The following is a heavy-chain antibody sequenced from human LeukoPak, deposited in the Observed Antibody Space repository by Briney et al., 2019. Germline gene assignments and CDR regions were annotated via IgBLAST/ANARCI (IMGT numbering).Heavy chain of an antibody. D-gene: IGHD3-10*01. CDR3: ARGNYGSGSYYVGDAFDI. V-gene: IGHV3-53*01. Sequence: GGSLRLSCAASGFTVSSNYMSWARQAPGMGLEWVSSLYRGGSTYYADSVRGRFTISRDNSKSTLYLQMNSLRAEDTAVYYCARGNYGSGSYYVGDAFDIWGQGTMVTVSS. CDR1: GFTVSSNY. J-gene: IGHJ3*02. CDR2: LYRGGST.